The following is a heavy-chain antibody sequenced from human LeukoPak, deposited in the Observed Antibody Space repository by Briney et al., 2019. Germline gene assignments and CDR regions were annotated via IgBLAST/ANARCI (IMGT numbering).Heavy chain of an antibody. CDR3: ARGPYYDFWSGYFQNWFDP. J-gene: IGHJ5*02. CDR2: INHSGST. CDR1: GGSFSGYY. Sequence: PSETLSLTCAVYGGSFSGYYWSWIRQPPGKGLEWIGGINHSGSTNYNPSLKSRVTISVDTSKNQFSLKLSSVTAADTAVYYCARGPYYDFWSGYFQNWFDPWGQGTLVTVSS. V-gene: IGHV4-34*01. D-gene: IGHD3-3*01.